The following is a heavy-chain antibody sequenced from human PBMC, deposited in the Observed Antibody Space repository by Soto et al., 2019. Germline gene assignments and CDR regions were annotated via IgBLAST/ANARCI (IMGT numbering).Heavy chain of an antibody. D-gene: IGHD3-9*01. CDR1: GYTFSNFG. CDR2: ISTDNGST. V-gene: IGHV1-18*01. Sequence: QVQLVQSGGEVKKPGASVKVSCKASGYTFSNFGISWVRQAPGQGLEWMGWISTDNGSTKYAQNLQGRVTMTTDTTTSTAYMELSSLRSDDTAVYYCTRDAKYYDIMTGYFVNDYWGQGTLVTVSS. CDR3: TRDAKYYDIMTGYFVNDY. J-gene: IGHJ4*02.